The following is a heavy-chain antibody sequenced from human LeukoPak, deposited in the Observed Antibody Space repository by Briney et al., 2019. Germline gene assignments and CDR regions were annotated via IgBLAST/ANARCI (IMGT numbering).Heavy chain of an antibody. D-gene: IGHD4-17*01. V-gene: IGHV7-4-1*02. CDR1: GYTFTSYD. CDR3: AREDPVTMYDY. Sequence: ASVKVSCKASGYTFTSYDINWVRQAPGQGLEWMGWINTNTGNPTYAQGFTGRFVFSLDTSVSTAYLQISSLKAEDTAVYYCAREDPVTMYDYWGQGTLVTVSS. CDR2: INTNTGNP. J-gene: IGHJ4*02.